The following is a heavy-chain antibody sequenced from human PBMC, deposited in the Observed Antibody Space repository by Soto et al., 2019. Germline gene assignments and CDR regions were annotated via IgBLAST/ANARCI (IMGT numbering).Heavy chain of an antibody. CDR1: GGSISSSSYY. CDR3: ARPYVDIVATIQSHWFDP. Sequence: QLQLQESGPGLVKPSETLSLTCTVSGGSISSSSYYWGWIRQPPGKGLEWIGSIYYSGSTYYNPSLKSRVTISVDTSKNQFSLKLSSVTAADTAVYYCARPYVDIVATIQSHWFDPWGQGTLVTVSS. D-gene: IGHD5-12*01. V-gene: IGHV4-39*01. J-gene: IGHJ5*02. CDR2: IYYSGST.